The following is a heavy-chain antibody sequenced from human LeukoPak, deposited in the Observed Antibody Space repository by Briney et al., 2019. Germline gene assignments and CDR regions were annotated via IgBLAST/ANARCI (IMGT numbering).Heavy chain of an antibody. Sequence: GGSLRLSCAASGFTFNKYWMSWVRQAPGKGLEWVANIKQDGSEKYYVDSVKGRFTISRDNAKNSVYLQMNSLRAEDTAVYYCARDRSISGVVTLDYWGQGTLVTVSS. CDR3: ARDRSISGVVTLDY. CDR1: GFTFNKYW. J-gene: IGHJ4*02. D-gene: IGHD3-3*01. CDR2: IKQDGSEK. V-gene: IGHV3-7*01.